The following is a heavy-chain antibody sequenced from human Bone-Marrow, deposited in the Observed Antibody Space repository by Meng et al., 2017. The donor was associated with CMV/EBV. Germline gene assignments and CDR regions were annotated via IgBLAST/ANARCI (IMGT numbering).Heavy chain of an antibody. J-gene: IGHJ4*02. CDR3: TGAVGSQRPLDY. Sequence: GGSLRLSCAVSGFTVFSKYMNWVRQAPGKGLEWVSIIYSGGSRYYAASVKGRFTISRDNSRNTLYLQMNSLRAEDTAVYYCTGAVGSQRPLDYWGQGTLVTVYS. V-gene: IGHV3-53*01. D-gene: IGHD6-25*01. CDR2: IYSGGSR. CDR1: GFTVFSKY.